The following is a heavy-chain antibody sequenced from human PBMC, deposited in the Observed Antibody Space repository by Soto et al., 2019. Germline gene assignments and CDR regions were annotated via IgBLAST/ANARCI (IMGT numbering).Heavy chain of an antibody. CDR1: GFTFSSYS. V-gene: IGHV3-23*01. CDR3: AKAVAVGYRYGNDY. J-gene: IGHJ4*02. CDR2: ISGTGGTT. Sequence: GGSLRLSCAASGFTFSSYSMSWVRQAPGKGLEWVSVISGTGGTTYYADSVKGRFTISRDNSKSTLFLQMNSLRAEDAAVYKCAKAVAVGYRYGNDYWGQGNLVTVS. D-gene: IGHD5-18*01.